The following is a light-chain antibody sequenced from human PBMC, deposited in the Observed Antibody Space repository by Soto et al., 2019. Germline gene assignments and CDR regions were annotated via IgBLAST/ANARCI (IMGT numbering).Light chain of an antibody. Sequence: EIVMTQSPATLSVSPGERATLSCRASQSVSSNLAWYQQKPGQAPRLLIYGASTRATGIPARVSGSGSGTEFTLTISSLQSEDFAVYYCQQYNKWPPTFGQGTKVDIK. CDR2: GAS. CDR1: QSVSSN. V-gene: IGKV3-15*01. CDR3: QQYNKWPPT. J-gene: IGKJ1*01.